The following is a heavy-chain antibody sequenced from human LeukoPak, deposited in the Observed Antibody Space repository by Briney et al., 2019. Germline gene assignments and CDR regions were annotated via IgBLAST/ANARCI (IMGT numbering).Heavy chain of an antibody. D-gene: IGHD1-1*01. Sequence: GGSLRLSCAASGFTFSSYCMHWVRQAPGKGLEWVAVIWYDGSNKYYADAVKGRFTISRDNSKNTLYLQMNSLRAEDTAVYYCAREDPLALDPYYGMDVWGQGTMVTVSS. CDR3: AREDPLALDPYYGMDV. V-gene: IGHV3-33*01. J-gene: IGHJ6*02. CDR2: IWYDGSNK. CDR1: GFTFSSYC.